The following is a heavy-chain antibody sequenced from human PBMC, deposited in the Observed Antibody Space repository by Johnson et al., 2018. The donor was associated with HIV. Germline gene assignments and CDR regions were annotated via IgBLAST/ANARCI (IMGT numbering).Heavy chain of an antibody. CDR1: GFTFSSYG. Sequence: QVQLVESGGGLAQPGGSLRLSCVASGFTFSSYGMHWVRQAPGKGLEWVAFIRNDGSKKYYADSVKGRFTISRDNSKNTLYLQMNSLRAEDTAVYYCARLPSGYSRDDLDIWGQGTMVTVSS. V-gene: IGHV3-30*02. CDR3: ARLPSGYSRDDLDI. CDR2: IRNDGSKK. J-gene: IGHJ3*02. D-gene: IGHD5-18*01.